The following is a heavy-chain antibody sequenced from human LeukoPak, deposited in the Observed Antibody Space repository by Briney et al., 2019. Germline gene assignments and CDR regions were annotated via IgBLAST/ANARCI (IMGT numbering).Heavy chain of an antibody. CDR1: GDSITSSVYY. V-gene: IGHV4-39*07. CDR3: ARGRKYTSGYRVTELGSGYSDY. D-gene: IGHD5-18*01. Sequence: SETLSLTCTVSGDSITSSVYYWGWIRQPPGKGLEWIGSVNFIDGAYYNSSLKSRVTISVDSSKNQVSLKLSSVTAADTAVYYCARGRKYTSGYRVTELGSGYSDYWGQGTLVTVSS. J-gene: IGHJ4*02. CDR2: VNFIDGA.